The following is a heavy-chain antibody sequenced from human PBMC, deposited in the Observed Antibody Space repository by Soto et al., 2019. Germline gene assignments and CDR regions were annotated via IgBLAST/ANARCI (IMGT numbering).Heavy chain of an antibody. CDR2: ITGTSAFT. CDR1: GFVFSDFQ. D-gene: IGHD3-16*01. V-gene: IGHV3-21*01. CDR3: ARDNLAFQGAFDL. Sequence: GGSLRLSCAASGFVFSDFQFNWVRQAPGGGLEWLSSITGTSAFTEYAESIEGRFTISRDNPNKLLFLHLDNLRPEDTAVYYCARDNLAFQGAFDLWGQGTLVTVSS. J-gene: IGHJ4*02.